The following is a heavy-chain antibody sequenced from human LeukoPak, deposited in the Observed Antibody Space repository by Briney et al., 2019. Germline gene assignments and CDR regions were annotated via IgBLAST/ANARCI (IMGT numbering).Heavy chain of an antibody. Sequence: GASVKVSCKASGYTFTSYYMHWVRQAPGQGLEWMGIINPSGGSTSYAQKFQGRVTMTRDTSTSTVYMELSSLRSEDTAVYYCAREDRVQLHDSSGDFDYWGQGTLVTVSS. D-gene: IGHD3-22*01. CDR2: INPSGGST. CDR3: AREDRVQLHDSSGDFDY. V-gene: IGHV1-46*01. CDR1: GYTFTSYY. J-gene: IGHJ4*02.